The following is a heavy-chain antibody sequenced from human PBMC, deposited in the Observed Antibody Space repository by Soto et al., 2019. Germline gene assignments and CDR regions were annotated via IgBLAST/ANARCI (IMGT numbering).Heavy chain of an antibody. D-gene: IGHD3-10*01. Sequence: ASVKVSCKASGYTFTSYSMHWVRQAPGQRLEWMGWINAGNGNTKYSQKFQGRVTITRDTSASTAYMELTSLTSEDTAVYYCARKRTAYGSGSYEAFDYWGQGAVVTVS. V-gene: IGHV1-3*01. CDR1: GYTFTSYS. CDR3: ARKRTAYGSGSYEAFDY. CDR2: INAGNGNT. J-gene: IGHJ4*02.